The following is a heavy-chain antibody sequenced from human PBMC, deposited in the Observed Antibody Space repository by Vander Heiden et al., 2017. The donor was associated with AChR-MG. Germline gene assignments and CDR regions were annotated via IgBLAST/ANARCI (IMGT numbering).Heavy chain of an antibody. V-gene: IGHV2-70*13. CDR1: GFSLNTSGMC. CDR3: ARIRGDYDSSGFYHRSEGAFDI. CDR2: IDWEDDK. D-gene: IGHD3-22*01. Sequence: QVTLRESGPALVKPTQTLTLTCSFSGFSLNTSGMCVNWIRQSPGKALEWLARIDWEDDKYYKTSLKTRLTSAKAAAENQVVLTMTNMDPVDTATYYCARIRGDYDSSGFYHRSEGAFDIWGQGTTVTVSS. J-gene: IGHJ3*02.